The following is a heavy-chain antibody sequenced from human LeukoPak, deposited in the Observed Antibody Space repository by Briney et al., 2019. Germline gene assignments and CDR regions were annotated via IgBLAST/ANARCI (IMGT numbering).Heavy chain of an antibody. D-gene: IGHD1-26*01. CDR2: ISGRGDST. CDR1: GFTFSSYA. V-gene: IGHV3-23*01. Sequence: GGSLRLSCAASGFTFSSYAMSWVRQAPGKGLEWVSTISGRGDSTYYADSVKGRFTISRDNSKNTLYLQMNSLRAEDTAVYYCAKDRSGSYSQGLDYWGQGTLVTVSS. CDR3: AKDRSGSYSQGLDY. J-gene: IGHJ4*02.